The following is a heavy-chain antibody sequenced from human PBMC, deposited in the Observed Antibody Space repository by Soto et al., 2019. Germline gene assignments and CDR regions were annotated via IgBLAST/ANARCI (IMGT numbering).Heavy chain of an antibody. CDR2: IYSGGST. D-gene: IGHD6-13*01. Sequence: GGSLRLSCAASGFTVSSNYMSWVRQAPGKGLEWVSVIYSGGSTYYADSVKGRFTISRDNSKNTLYLQMNSLRAEDTAVYYCARAWVSSWSFDYWGQGTPVTSPQ. CDR3: ARAWVSSWSFDY. V-gene: IGHV3-53*01. CDR1: GFTVSSNY. J-gene: IGHJ4*02.